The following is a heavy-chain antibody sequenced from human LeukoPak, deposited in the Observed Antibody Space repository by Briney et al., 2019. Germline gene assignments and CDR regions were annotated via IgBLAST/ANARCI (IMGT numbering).Heavy chain of an antibody. V-gene: IGHV4-38-2*02. D-gene: IGHD3-10*01. Sequence: SETLSLTCTVSGYSISSGYYWGWIRQPPGKGLEWIGSIYHSGSTYYNPSLKSRVTISVDTSKNQFSLKLSSVTAADTAVYYCARRPNYYGSGSYYKVWGQGTLVTVSS. CDR3: ARRPNYYGSGSYYKV. CDR1: GYSISSGYY. CDR2: IYHSGST. J-gene: IGHJ4*02.